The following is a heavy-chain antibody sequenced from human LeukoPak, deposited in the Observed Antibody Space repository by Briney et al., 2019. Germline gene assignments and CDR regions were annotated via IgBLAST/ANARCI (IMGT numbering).Heavy chain of an antibody. D-gene: IGHD1-7*01. Sequence: SETLSLTCTVSGGTISRNYWSWIRQPPGKGLEWIAYTHYSDSTNYNPSLKSRLTISLDASKNQSSLKLGSVTAADTALYYCARDRRRELLHAFDIWGQGTMVTVSS. V-gene: IGHV4-59*13. J-gene: IGHJ3*02. CDR2: THYSDST. CDR3: ARDRRRELLHAFDI. CDR1: GGTISRNY.